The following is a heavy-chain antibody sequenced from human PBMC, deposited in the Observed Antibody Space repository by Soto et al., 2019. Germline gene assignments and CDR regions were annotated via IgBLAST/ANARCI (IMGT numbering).Heavy chain of an antibody. CDR2: ITSNGGNT. D-gene: IGHD2-21*01. J-gene: IGHJ6*02. CDR3: ARRIPFGYGMDV. V-gene: IGHV3-64*01. Sequence: EVQLVESGGGLVQPGGSLRLSCAASGFTFSSYAMHWVRQAPGKGLEYVSDITSNGGNTDYASSVKGRFTISRDNSKNTLYLQMGSLSAKDMAVYYCARRIPFGYGMDVWGQGTTVTVSS. CDR1: GFTFSSYA.